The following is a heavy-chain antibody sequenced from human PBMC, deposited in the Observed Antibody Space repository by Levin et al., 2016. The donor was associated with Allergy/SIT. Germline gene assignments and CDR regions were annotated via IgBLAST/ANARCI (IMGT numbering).Heavy chain of an antibody. V-gene: IGHV3-21*01. Sequence: WIRQPPGKGLEWVSSISSSSSYIYYADSVKGRFTISRDNAKNSLYLQMNSLRAEDTAVYYCAREFGVVVTAPDYWGQGTLVTVSS. D-gene: IGHD2-21*02. J-gene: IGHJ4*02. CDR3: AREFGVVVTAPDY. CDR2: ISSSSSYI.